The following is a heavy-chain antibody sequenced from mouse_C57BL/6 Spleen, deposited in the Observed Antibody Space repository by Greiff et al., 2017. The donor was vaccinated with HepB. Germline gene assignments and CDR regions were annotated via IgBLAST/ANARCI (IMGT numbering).Heavy chain of an antibody. D-gene: IGHD3-2*02. CDR3: ARQDSSGYAFYYAMDY. CDR2: IYPSDSET. J-gene: IGHJ4*01. Sequence: VQLQQPGAELVRPGSSVKLSCKASGYTFTSYWMDWVKQRPGQGLEWIGNIYPSDSETHYNQKFKDKATLTVDKSSSTAYMQLSSLTSEDSAVYYCARQDSSGYAFYYAMDYWGQGTSVTVSS. CDR1: GYTFTSYW. V-gene: IGHV1-61*01.